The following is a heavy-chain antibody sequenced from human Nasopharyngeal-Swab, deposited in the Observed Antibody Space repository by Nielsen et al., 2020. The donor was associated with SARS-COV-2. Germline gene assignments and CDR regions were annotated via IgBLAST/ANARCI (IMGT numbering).Heavy chain of an antibody. D-gene: IGHD5-24*01. Sequence: SQTLSLTYGVSGDSISSSNWWSWVRQPPGKGLEWIGEIYRSASTNYNPSLKSRITISVDKSKNQFSLKLISVTAADTAVYYCARREWLQFDYWGPGILVTVSS. CDR2: IYRSAST. CDR3: ARREWLQFDY. V-gene: IGHV4-4*02. J-gene: IGHJ4*02. CDR1: GDSISSSNW.